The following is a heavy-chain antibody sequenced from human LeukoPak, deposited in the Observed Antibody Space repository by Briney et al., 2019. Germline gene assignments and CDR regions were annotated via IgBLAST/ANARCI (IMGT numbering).Heavy chain of an antibody. Sequence: SETLSLTCTVSGYSISSGYYWGWIRQPPGKGLEWIGSIYHSGSTYYNPSLKSRVTISVDTSKNQFSLKLSSVTAADTAVYYCARGLGSEGALSPSDYWGQGTLVTVSS. CDR1: GYSISSGYY. D-gene: IGHD1-26*01. CDR2: IYHSGST. CDR3: ARGLGSEGALSPSDY. J-gene: IGHJ4*02. V-gene: IGHV4-38-2*02.